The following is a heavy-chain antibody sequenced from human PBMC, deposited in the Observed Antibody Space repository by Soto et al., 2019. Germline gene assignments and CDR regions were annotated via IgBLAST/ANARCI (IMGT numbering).Heavy chain of an antibody. CDR2: ISSSGTFI. CDR3: ARDSSGPSGYNLYDP. Sequence: GGSLRLSCAASGFTFNTYTMNWVRQTPGQGLEWVASISSSGTFISYADSVKGRFTISRDNAKNSLYLQMSSLRGEDTAVYFCARDSSGPSGYNLYDPWGQGTLVTVSS. CDR1: GFTFNTYT. D-gene: IGHD5-12*01. J-gene: IGHJ5*02. V-gene: IGHV3-21*01.